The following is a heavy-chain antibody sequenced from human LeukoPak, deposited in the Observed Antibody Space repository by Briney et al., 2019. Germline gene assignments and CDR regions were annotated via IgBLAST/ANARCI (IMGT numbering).Heavy chain of an antibody. D-gene: IGHD2-15*01. Sequence: SVKVSCKASGYTFTSYDINWVRQATGQGVEGMGRIIPILGIANYAQKFQGRVTITADKSTSTAYMELSRLRSEDTAVYYCARVGLVVGPRFDPWGQGTLVTVSS. CDR1: GYTFTSYD. CDR3: ARVGLVVGPRFDP. J-gene: IGHJ5*02. CDR2: IIPILGIA. V-gene: IGHV1-69*04.